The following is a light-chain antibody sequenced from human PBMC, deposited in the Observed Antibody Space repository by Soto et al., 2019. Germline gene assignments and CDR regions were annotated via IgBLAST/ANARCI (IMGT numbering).Light chain of an antibody. CDR1: QSVSSY. V-gene: IGKV3-11*01. CDR2: DAS. CDR3: QQRSNWV. Sequence: EIVLTQSPATLSLSPGERATLSCRASQSVSSYLAWYQQKPGQAPRLLIYDASNRATGIPARFSGSGSGTDFTLTISSLEPEDFAVYYCQQRSNWVFGPGTKVDI. J-gene: IGKJ3*01.